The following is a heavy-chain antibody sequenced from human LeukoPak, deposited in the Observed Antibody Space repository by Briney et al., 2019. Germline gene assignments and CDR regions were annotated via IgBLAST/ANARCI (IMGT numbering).Heavy chain of an antibody. CDR3: ASRASCGGDCYQFDY. J-gene: IGHJ4*02. Sequence: GGSLRLSCAASGSTFSNYNMNWVRQAPGKGLEWVSSISSSGSYIYYADSMKGRFTISRDNAKNSLYLQMNSLRAEDTAVYYCASRASCGGDCYQFDYWGQGTLVTVSS. V-gene: IGHV3-21*01. CDR2: ISSSGSYI. CDR1: GSTFSNYN. D-gene: IGHD2-21*02.